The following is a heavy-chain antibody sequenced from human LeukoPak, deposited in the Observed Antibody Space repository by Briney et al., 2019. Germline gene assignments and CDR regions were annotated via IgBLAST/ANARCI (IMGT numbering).Heavy chain of an antibody. J-gene: IGHJ4*02. D-gene: IGHD1-1*01. Sequence: SETLSLTCAVYGGSFSGYYWSWIRQPPGKGLEWIGEINHSGSTNYNPSLKSRVTISVDTSKNQFSLKLSSVTAADTAVYYCAGQANDQPPIYYFDYWGQGTLVTVSS. CDR1: GGSFSGYY. CDR2: INHSGST. CDR3: AGQANDQPPIYYFDY. V-gene: IGHV4-34*01.